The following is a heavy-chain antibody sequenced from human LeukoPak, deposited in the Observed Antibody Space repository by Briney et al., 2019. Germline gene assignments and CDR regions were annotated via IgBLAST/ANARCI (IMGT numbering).Heavy chain of an antibody. CDR3: ASLNFGLRFDY. J-gene: IGHJ4*02. CDR2: IYYSGST. V-gene: IGHV4-39*01. D-gene: IGHD3/OR15-3a*01. CDR1: GGSISSSSYY. Sequence: SETLSLTCTVSGGSISSSSYYWGWIRQPPGKGLEWIGSIYYSGSTYYNPSLKSRVTISVDTSKNQFSLKLSSVTAADTAVYYCASLNFGLRFDYWGQGTLVTVSS.